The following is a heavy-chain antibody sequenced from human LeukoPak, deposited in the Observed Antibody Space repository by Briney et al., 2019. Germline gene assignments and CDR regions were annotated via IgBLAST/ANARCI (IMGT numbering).Heavy chain of an antibody. V-gene: IGHV3-53*01. CDR3: GRDYCSGGSCFEY. Sequence: GGSLRLSCAASGFTVSSNYMSWVRQAPGKGLEWVSVIYSDGTTKYADSVKGRFTISRDNSKNTLYLQMNSLRVEDTAVYYCGRDYCSGGSCFEYWGQGTLVTASS. D-gene: IGHD2-15*01. J-gene: IGHJ4*02. CDR1: GFTVSSNY. CDR2: IYSDGTT.